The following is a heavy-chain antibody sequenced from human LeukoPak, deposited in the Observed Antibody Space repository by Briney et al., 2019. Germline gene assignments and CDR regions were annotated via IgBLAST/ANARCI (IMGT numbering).Heavy chain of an antibody. CDR3: ATWVVITTNDAFDI. J-gene: IGHJ3*02. Sequence: PGGSLRLSCAASGFTVSSNYMGWVRQAPGKGLEWVSVIYSGGSTYYADSVKGRFTISRDNSKNTLYLQMNSLRAEDTAVYYCATWVVITTNDAFDIWGQGTMVTVSS. V-gene: IGHV3-66*01. D-gene: IGHD3-22*01. CDR2: IYSGGST. CDR1: GFTVSSNY.